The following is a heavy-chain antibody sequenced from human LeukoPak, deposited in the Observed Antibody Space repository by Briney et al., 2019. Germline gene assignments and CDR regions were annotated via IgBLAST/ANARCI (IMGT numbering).Heavy chain of an antibody. CDR3: AGERGRLVDY. D-gene: IGHD3-9*01. CDR1: GGSISRGGYF. CDR2: SYGNT. J-gene: IGHJ4*02. V-gene: IGHV4-31*03. Sequence: ASETLSLTCTVSGGSISRGGYFWSWIRQHAGKGLEWIGYSYGNTNYNPSLKNRVTISVDTSRNQFSLKMTSVTAADTAVYYCAGERGRLVDYWGQGTLVTVSS.